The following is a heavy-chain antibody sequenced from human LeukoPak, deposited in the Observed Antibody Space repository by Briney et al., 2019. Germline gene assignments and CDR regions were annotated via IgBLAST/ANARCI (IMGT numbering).Heavy chain of an antibody. Sequence: SETLSLTCAVYGGSFSGYYWSWIRQPQGKGLEWIGEINHSGSTNYNPSLKSRVTISVDTSKNQFSLKLSSVTAADTAVYYCARPRGSLDVWGQGTTVTVSS. V-gene: IGHV4-34*01. J-gene: IGHJ6*02. D-gene: IGHD6-13*01. CDR2: INHSGST. CDR1: GGSFSGYY. CDR3: ARPRGSLDV.